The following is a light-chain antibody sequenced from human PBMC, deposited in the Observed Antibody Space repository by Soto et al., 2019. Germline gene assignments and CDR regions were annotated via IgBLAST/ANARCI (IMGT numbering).Light chain of an antibody. CDR2: GAS. CDR3: QQRYRIPPLT. J-gene: IGKJ4*01. Sequence: DIQMTQSPSSLSVSVGDRVTITCRASQSISSYLNWYQQKPGKAPKLLIYGASRLQSGVPSRFSGGGSRTDFALAISSLQPEDLATYYCQQRYRIPPLTFGGGTKVEIK. V-gene: IGKV1-39*01. CDR1: QSISSY.